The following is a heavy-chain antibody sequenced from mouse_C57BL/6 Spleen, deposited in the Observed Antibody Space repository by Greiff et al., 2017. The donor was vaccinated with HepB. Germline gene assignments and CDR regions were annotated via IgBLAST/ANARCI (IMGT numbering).Heavy chain of an antibody. J-gene: IGHJ1*03. V-gene: IGHV3-6*01. CDR3: ARDRGLGYYGSSWYFDV. CDR1: GYSITSGYY. Sequence: VQLQQSGPGLVKPSQSLSLTCSVTGYSITSGYYWNWIRQFPGNKLEWMGYISYDGSNNYNPSLKNRISITRDTSKNQFFLKLNSVTTEDTATYYCARDRGLGYYGSSWYFDVWGTRTTVTVSS. D-gene: IGHD1-1*01. CDR2: ISYDGSN.